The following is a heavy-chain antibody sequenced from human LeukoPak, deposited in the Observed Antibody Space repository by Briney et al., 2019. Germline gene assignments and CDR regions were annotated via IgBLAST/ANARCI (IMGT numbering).Heavy chain of an antibody. CDR3: ATSYGDFTPGYYYMDV. CDR1: GGSISSHY. D-gene: IGHD4-17*01. J-gene: IGHJ6*03. Sequence: PSETLSLTCTVSGGSISSHYWSWIRQPPGKGLEWIGYIYYSGSTNYNPSLKSRVTISVDTSKNQFSLKLSSVTAADTAVYYCATSYGDFTPGYYYMDVWGKGTTVTASS. V-gene: IGHV4-59*11. CDR2: IYYSGST.